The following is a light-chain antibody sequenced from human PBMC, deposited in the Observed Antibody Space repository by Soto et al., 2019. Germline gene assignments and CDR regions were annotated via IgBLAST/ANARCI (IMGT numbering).Light chain of an antibody. CDR1: QSLGSN. CDR2: GAS. J-gene: IGKJ1*01. Sequence: EIVMTQSPATLSVSPGERATLSCRASQSLGSNLAWYQQKPGQAPRILIYGASSRATGIPDRISGSGSGTDFTLTISRLEPEDFAVYYCQRYDSLRTFGQGTKVDI. V-gene: IGKV3-20*01. CDR3: QRYDSLRT.